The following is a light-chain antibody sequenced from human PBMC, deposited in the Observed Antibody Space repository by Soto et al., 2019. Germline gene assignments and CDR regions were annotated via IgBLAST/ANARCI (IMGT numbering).Light chain of an antibody. V-gene: IGKV1-9*01. Sequence: DIPLTQSPSFLSASVGDRVTITCRASQGISSYLAWYQQKPGKAPKLLIFAASTLQNGVPSSFSGSGSGTEFTLTISSLQPEDFATYYCLHLNSYSPDTFGPGTKVDIK. J-gene: IGKJ3*01. CDR2: AAS. CDR3: LHLNSYSPDT. CDR1: QGISSY.